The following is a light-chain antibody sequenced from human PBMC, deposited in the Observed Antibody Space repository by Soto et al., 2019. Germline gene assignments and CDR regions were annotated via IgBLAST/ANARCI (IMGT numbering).Light chain of an antibody. J-gene: IGKJ1*01. CDR3: QQYNSHLWT. CDR1: QSISTS. CDR2: DAS. V-gene: IGKV1-5*01. Sequence: DIQMTQSPSTLSASVGDRVTITCRASQSISTSLAWYQQKPGKAPKFLIYDASSLDGGVPSRFSGSGSGTEFTLTISSLQPDDFATYYCQQYNSHLWTFGQGTKVGIK.